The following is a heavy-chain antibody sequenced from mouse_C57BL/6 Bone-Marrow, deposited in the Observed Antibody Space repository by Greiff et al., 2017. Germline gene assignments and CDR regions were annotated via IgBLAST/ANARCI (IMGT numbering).Heavy chain of an antibody. J-gene: IGHJ3*01. CDR2: INPGSGGT. CDR3: ARTYYSNFAY. CDR1: GYAFTNYL. V-gene: IGHV1-54*01. D-gene: IGHD2-5*01. Sequence: QVQLQQSGAELVRPGTSVKVSCKASGYAFTNYLIEWVKQRPGQGLEWIGVINPGSGGTNYNEKFKGKATLTADKSSSTAYMQLSSLTSEDSAVYFCARTYYSNFAYWGQGTLVTVSA.